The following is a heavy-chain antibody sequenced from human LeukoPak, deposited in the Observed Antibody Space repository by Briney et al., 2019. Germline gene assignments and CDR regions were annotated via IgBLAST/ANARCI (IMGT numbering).Heavy chain of an antibody. J-gene: IGHJ4*02. CDR3: ARDGRLGLDY. CDR2: IYYSGST. CDR1: GGSFSGYY. D-gene: IGHD3-9*01. Sequence: PSETLSLTCAVYGGSFSGYYWSWIRQPPGKGLEWIGYIYYSGSTYYNPSLKSRVTISVDTSKSQFSLKLSSVTAADTAVYYCARDGRLGLDYWGREPWSPSPQ. V-gene: IGHV4-34*09.